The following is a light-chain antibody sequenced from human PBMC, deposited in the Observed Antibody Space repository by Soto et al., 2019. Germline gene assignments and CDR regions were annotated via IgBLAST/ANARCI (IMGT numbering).Light chain of an antibody. CDR1: QSVSSN. V-gene: IGKV3-15*01. CDR2: GAS. J-gene: IGKJ1*01. Sequence: EIVITQSPATLSVFPGERATLSCRASQSVSSNLAWYQQKPGQAPRLLIYGASTRATGIPARFSGSGSGTEFTLTISSPQSEDFAVYYCQQYNNWPPWTFGQGTKV. CDR3: QQYNNWPPWT.